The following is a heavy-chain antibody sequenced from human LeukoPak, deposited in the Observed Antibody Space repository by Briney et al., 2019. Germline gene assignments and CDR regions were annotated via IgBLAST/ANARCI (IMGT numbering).Heavy chain of an antibody. CDR1: GFTFSSYS. CDR3: AKDLWGGYDLKRD. Sequence: GGSLRLSCAASGFTFSSYSMNWVRQAPGKGLEWVSSISSSSSYIYYADSVKGRFTISRDNAKNSLYLQMNSLRAEDTAVYYCAKDLWGGYDLKRDWGQGTLVTVSS. CDR2: ISSSSSYI. J-gene: IGHJ4*02. V-gene: IGHV3-21*04. D-gene: IGHD5-12*01.